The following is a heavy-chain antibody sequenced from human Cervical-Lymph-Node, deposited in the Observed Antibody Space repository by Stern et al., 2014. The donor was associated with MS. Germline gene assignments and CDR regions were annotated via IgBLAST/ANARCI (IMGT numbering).Heavy chain of an antibody. D-gene: IGHD4-17*01. CDR3: ARMKTGLRENRGFDF. J-gene: IGHJ4*02. CDR1: GDSLNSGDFH. V-gene: IGHV4-30-4*01. CDR2: IYYSGRN. Sequence: VQLEESGPGLVKPSETLSLTCTVSGDSLNSGDFHWSWVRQSPGKGLEWIGYIYYSGRNYNNPSLKSRVTMSIDTSTTQFSLNLTSVTAADTALYYCARMKTGLRENRGFDFWGQGTQVTVSS.